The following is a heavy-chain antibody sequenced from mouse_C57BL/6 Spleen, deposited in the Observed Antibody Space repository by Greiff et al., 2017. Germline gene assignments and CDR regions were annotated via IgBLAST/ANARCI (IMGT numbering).Heavy chain of an antibody. CDR2: ISGGGGNT. D-gene: IGHD1-1*01. CDR1: GFTFSSYT. Sequence: EVQGVESGGGLVKPGGSLKLSCAASGFTFSSYTMSWVRQTPEKRLEWVATISGGGGNTYYPDSVKGRFTISRDNAKNTLYLQMSSLRSEDTALYYCARHYYGSSYEAMDYWGQGTSVTVSS. CDR3: ARHYYGSSYEAMDY. J-gene: IGHJ4*01. V-gene: IGHV5-9*01.